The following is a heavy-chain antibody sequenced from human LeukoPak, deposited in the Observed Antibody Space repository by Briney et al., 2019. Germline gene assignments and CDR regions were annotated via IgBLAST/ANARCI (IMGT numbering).Heavy chain of an antibody. D-gene: IGHD2-15*01. CDR1: GGTFSSYA. J-gene: IGHJ4*02. V-gene: IGHV1-69*13. Sequence: GASVKVSCKASGGTFSSYAISRVRQAPGQGLEWMGGIIPIFGTANYAQKFQGRVTITADESTSTAYMELSSLRSEDTAVYYCARMDCSGGSCYVFNYWGQGTLVTVSS. CDR2: IIPIFGTA. CDR3: ARMDCSGGSCYVFNY.